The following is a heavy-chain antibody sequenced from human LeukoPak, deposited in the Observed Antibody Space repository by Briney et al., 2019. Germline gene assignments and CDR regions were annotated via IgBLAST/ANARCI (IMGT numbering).Heavy chain of an antibody. CDR2: IYYSGST. CDR1: GGSISSYY. Sequence: SETLSLTCTVSGGSISSYYWSWIRQPPGKGLEWIGYIYYSGSTNYNPSLKSRVTISVDTSKNQFSLKLSTVTAADTAVYYCARHDGSAYNLDYWGQGTLVTVSS. D-gene: IGHD3-22*01. J-gene: IGHJ4*02. V-gene: IGHV4-59*01. CDR3: ARHDGSAYNLDY.